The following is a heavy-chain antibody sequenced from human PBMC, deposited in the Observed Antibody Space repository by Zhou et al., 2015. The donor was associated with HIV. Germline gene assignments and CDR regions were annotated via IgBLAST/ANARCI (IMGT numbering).Heavy chain of an antibody. CDR3: ATDDIGGYHSFNY. J-gene: IGHJ4*02. Sequence: QLVQSGAEVKKPGASVKVSCKASGNTPTSHGFSWVRQAAGQGLEWMGWIDAYSGKTNYAQRLQGRVTMTTDRSTRTAYMELRTLRSDDAAIYYCATDDIGGYHSFNYWGQGTLVSVSS. V-gene: IGHV1-18*01. D-gene: IGHD3-22*01. CDR1: GNTPTSHG. CDR2: IDAYSGKT.